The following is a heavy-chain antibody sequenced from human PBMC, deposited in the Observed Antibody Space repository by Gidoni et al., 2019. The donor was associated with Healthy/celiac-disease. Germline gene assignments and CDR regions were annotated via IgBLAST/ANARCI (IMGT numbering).Heavy chain of an antibody. Sequence: EVQLVESGGGLVKPGRSLRLSCSASGFTFRSYSMNWGRQAPGKGLEWVSSISSSSSYIYYADSVKVRFTISRDNAKNSLYLQMNSLRAEDTAVYYCARDSRYDFWTRTVYYYYYMDVWGKGTTVTVSS. CDR1: GFTFRSYS. D-gene: IGHD3-3*01. CDR3: ARDSRYDFWTRTVYYYYYMDV. J-gene: IGHJ6*03. V-gene: IGHV3-21*01. CDR2: ISSSSSYI.